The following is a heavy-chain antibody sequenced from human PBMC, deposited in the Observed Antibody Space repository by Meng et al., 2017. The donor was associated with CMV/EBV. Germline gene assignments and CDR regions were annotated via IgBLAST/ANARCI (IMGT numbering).Heavy chain of an antibody. CDR2: FDPEDGET. V-gene: IGHV1-24*01. CDR1: GYTLTELS. CDR3: ALAEYSSSLFDY. D-gene: IGHD6-13*01. J-gene: IGHJ4*02. Sequence: QVQLVQPGAEVKKPGASVKVSCKVSGYTLTELSLHWVRQAPGKGLEWMGGFDPEDGETIYAQKFQGRVTMTRDTSTSTVYMELSSLRSEDTAVYYCALAEYSSSLFDYWGQGTLVTVSS.